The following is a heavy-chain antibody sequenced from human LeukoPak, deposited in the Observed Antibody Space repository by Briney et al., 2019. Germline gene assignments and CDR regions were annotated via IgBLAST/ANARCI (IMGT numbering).Heavy chain of an antibody. CDR1: GFSFSTYF. D-gene: IGHD3-10*01. Sequence: GGSLRLSCAASGFSFSTYFMHWVRQAPGKGLEWVADIASDGSQTFYVESVKGRFTISRDNSKNTLYLQMNSLRAEDTAVYFCARERQDTIIHSGAFDIWGQGTMVTVSS. CDR3: ARERQDTIIHSGAFDI. V-gene: IGHV3-30-3*01. CDR2: IASDGSQT. J-gene: IGHJ3*02.